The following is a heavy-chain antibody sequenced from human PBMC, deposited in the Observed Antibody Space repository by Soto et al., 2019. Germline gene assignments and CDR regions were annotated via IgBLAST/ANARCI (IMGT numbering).Heavy chain of an antibody. CDR2: ISAYNGNT. J-gene: IGHJ6*02. D-gene: IGHD3-10*01. CDR3: ARGARHLLVWCGELYRDPYGMDV. CDR1: GYTFTSYG. Sequence: QVQLVQSGAEVKKPGASVKVSCKASGYTFTSYGISWVRQAPGQGLEWMGWISAYNGNTNYAQKLQGRVTMTTDTATSTANMERRSLRSDDTAVYYCARGARHLLVWCGELYRDPYGMDVWGQGTTVTVSS. V-gene: IGHV1-18*01.